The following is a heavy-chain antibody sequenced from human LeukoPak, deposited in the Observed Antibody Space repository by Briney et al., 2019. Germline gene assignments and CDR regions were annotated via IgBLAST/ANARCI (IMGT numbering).Heavy chain of an antibody. CDR1: GYTLTELS. J-gene: IGHJ3*02. Sequence: ASVNVSCKVSGYTLTELSMHWVRQAPGKGLEWMGGFDPEDGETIYAQKFQGRVTMTEDTSTDTAYMELSSLRSEDTAVYYCATVGVVVITNAFDIWGQGTMVTVSS. CDR3: ATVGVVVITNAFDI. D-gene: IGHD3-22*01. V-gene: IGHV1-24*01. CDR2: FDPEDGET.